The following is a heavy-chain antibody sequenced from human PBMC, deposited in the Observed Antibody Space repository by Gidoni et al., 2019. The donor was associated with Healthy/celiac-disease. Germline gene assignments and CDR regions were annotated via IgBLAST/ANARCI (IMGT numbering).Heavy chain of an antibody. Sequence: QVQLVQSGAVVQKPGSSVKVSCTASGGTFSSHAHSWVRQAPGQGIEWMGVIIPIFGTANYAQKFQGRVTITADESTNTAYMELRSLGTEDNAVYYCALIGGGGSSDYYGYWEFDLWGRGTLVTVSS. J-gene: IGHJ2*01. CDR1: GGTFSSHA. V-gene: IGHV1-69*01. CDR2: IIPIFGTA. CDR3: ALIGGGGSSDYYGYWEFDL. D-gene: IGHD3-22*01.